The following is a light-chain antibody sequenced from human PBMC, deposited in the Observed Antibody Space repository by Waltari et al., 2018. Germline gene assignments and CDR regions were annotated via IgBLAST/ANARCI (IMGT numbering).Light chain of an antibody. Sequence: GQKVTISCSGSRSNIGSNSVSWYQQVPGTAPKLIIFTNNQRSSGVPDRFSASKSGTSASLAISGLQSEDEADYYWASWDDTLNGLWVFGGGTSLTVL. V-gene: IGLV1-44*01. CDR1: RSNIGSNS. CDR3: ASWDDTLNGLWV. CDR2: TNN. J-gene: IGLJ3*02.